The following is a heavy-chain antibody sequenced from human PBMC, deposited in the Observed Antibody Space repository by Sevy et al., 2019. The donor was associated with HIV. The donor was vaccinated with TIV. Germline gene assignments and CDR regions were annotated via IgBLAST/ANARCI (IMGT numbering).Heavy chain of an antibody. Sequence: GGSLRLSCAGSGLSVSDNYMNWVRQAPGKGLELVSVFYSDGRTYYADSVKGRFTISRDNSKNTLYLHMSNLRPEDTAVHYCARDRYYDASGYYYYYYGMDVWGQGTTVTVSS. D-gene: IGHD3-22*01. V-gene: IGHV3-66*01. J-gene: IGHJ6*02. CDR3: ARDRYYDASGYYYYYYGMDV. CDR2: FYSDGRT. CDR1: GLSVSDNY.